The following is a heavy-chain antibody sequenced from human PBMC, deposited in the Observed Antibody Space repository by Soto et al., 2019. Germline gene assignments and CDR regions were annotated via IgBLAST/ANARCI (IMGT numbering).Heavy chain of an antibody. D-gene: IGHD2-15*01. CDR1: GYTFSTTG. CDR3: ARAGAAPYYYYGMDV. CDR2: ISTYNGDT. Sequence: QVQLVQSGAEVRKPGASVKVSCKASGYTFSTTGMSWLRQAPGQGLEWMGWISTYNGDTNDAPKFQDRVTMTSDTSTSTVYMELRSLRSDGTGVYYCARAGAAPYYYYGMDVWGQGTRVTVSS. V-gene: IGHV1-18*01. J-gene: IGHJ6*02.